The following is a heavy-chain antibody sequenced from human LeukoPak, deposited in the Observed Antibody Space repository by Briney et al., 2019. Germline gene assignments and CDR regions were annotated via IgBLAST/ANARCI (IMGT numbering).Heavy chain of an antibody. CDR1: GFTFSSYA. D-gene: IGHD3-9*01. CDR3: AREVNDILAGYGMDV. CDR2: MSYDGSNK. J-gene: IGHJ6*02. V-gene: IGHV3-30-3*01. Sequence: GGSLRLSCAASGFTFSSYAMHWVRQAPGKGLEWVAVMSYDGSNKYYADSVKGRFTISRDNSKNTLYLQMNSLRAEDTAVYYCAREVNDILAGYGMDVWGQGTTVTVSS.